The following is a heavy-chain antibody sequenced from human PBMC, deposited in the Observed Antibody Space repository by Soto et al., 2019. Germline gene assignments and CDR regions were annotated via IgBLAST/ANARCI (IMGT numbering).Heavy chain of an antibody. J-gene: IGHJ5*02. D-gene: IGHD2-8*01. CDR1: GFALTTYT. CDR3: VREDGVTRAFSELHT. CDR2: INGRSNYK. Sequence: GGSLRLSCVASGFALTTYTMNWVRQGPGTGLEWVSSINGRSNYKYYSDSVKGRFTVSRDNAQNSLFLQMSRLGPEDTVLYYCVREDGVTRAFSELHTWGQGALVKVSS. V-gene: IGHV3-21*01.